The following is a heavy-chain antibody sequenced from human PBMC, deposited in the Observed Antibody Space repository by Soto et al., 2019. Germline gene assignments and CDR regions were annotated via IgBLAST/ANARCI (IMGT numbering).Heavy chain of an antibody. J-gene: IGHJ4*02. D-gene: IGHD1-7*01. CDR2: IYYSGST. CDR1: GGSISSYY. CDR3: ARDTNGNYPSFPI. Sequence: QVQLQESGPGLVKPSETLSLTCTVSGGSISSYYWSWIRQPPGKGLEWIGYIYYSGSTNYNPSLKSRVTISVDTSKNQFSLKLSSVTAADTAVYYCARDTNGNYPSFPIWGQGTLVTVSS. V-gene: IGHV4-59*01.